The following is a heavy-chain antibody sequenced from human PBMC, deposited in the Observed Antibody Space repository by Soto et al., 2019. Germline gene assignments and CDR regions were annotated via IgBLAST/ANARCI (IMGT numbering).Heavy chain of an antibody. CDR2: INVYNGNT. CDR1: GYTFTNYG. J-gene: IGHJ5*02. V-gene: IGHV1-18*01. CDR3: ARGVGSGSYYNQYNWFDP. Sequence: QVQLVQSGGEVKKPGASVKVSCKASGYTFTNYGISWVRQAPGQGIERMGWINVYNGNTKYAQKVQGRVTMTTDTSTSTAYMELRSLRSDDTTVYYCARGVGSGSYYNQYNWFDPWGQGTLVTVSS. D-gene: IGHD3-10*01.